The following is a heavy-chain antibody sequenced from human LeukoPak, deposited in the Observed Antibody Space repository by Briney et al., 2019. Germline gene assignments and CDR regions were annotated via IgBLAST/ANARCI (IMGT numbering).Heavy chain of an antibody. CDR3: ARRALKNYDFWKGLDP. Sequence: PSETLSLTCAVYGGSFSGYYWSWIRQPPGKGLEWIGEINHSGSTSCNPSLKSRVTISVDTSKNQFSLKLSSVTAADTAVYYCARRALKNYDFWKGLDPWGQGTLVTVSS. CDR2: INHSGST. CDR1: GGSFSGYY. D-gene: IGHD3-3*01. V-gene: IGHV4-34*01. J-gene: IGHJ5*02.